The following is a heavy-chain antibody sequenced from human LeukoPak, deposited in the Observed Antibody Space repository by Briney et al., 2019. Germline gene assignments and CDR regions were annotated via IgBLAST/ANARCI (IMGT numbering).Heavy chain of an antibody. Sequence: GESLKISCKGSGYSFTSYWISWVRQMPEEALEWMGSIDPSDSYTNFSPSFQGHVTISADKSISTAFLQWSSLKASDTAMYYCARHLSSGLLDYWGQGTLVTVSS. J-gene: IGHJ4*02. CDR3: ARHLSSGLLDY. CDR2: IDPSDSYT. V-gene: IGHV5-10-1*01. CDR1: GYSFTSYW. D-gene: IGHD6-19*01.